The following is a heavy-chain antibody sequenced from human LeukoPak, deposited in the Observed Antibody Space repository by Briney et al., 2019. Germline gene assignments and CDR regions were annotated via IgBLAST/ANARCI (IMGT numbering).Heavy chain of an antibody. V-gene: IGHV3-74*01. Sequence: GWSLRLPCAVSGFTFSTYWMHWVRQVPGEGLVWVSCINEDGSITNYADSVKGRFSISRDNAKNTLYLQMNSLRAEDTAVYYCGRDLGGSSGYWGQGTLVTVSS. CDR2: INEDGSIT. D-gene: IGHD1-26*01. J-gene: IGHJ4*02. CDR3: GRDLGGSSGY. CDR1: GFTFSTYW.